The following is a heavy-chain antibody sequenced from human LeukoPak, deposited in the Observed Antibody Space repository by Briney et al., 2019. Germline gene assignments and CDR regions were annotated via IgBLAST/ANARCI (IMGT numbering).Heavy chain of an antibody. J-gene: IGHJ4*02. V-gene: IGHV3-9*01. CDR1: GFTFDDYA. CDR3: AREGGDIVVVPAAIDY. CDR2: ISWNSGSI. Sequence: GGSLRLSCAASGFTFDDYAMHWVRQAPGKGLEWVSGISWNSGSIGYADSVKGRFTISRDNAKNSLYLQMNSLRAEDTAVYYCAREGGDIVVVPAAIDYWGQGTLVTVSS. D-gene: IGHD2-2*01.